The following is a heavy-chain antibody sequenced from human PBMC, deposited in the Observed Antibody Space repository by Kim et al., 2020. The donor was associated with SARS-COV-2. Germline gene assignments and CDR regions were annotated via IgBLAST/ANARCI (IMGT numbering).Heavy chain of an antibody. CDR3: ASWPIDDMDV. CDR2: INPNSGDT. CDR1: GYTITGYY. J-gene: IGHJ6*02. D-gene: IGHD3-22*01. V-gene: IGHV1-2*06. Sequence: ASVKVSCKASGYTITGYYMHWVRQAPGQGLEWMGRINPNSGDTNFAQEFQGRVTMTRDTSISTAYMELSRLRSDDTAVYYCASWPIDDMDVWGQGTTVIVSS.